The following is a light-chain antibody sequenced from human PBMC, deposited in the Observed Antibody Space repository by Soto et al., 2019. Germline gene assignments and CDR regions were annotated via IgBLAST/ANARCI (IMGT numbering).Light chain of an antibody. Sequence: QSALTQPPSASGTPGQRVTISCSGSSSNIGSNTVNWYQQLPGTAPKHLIYSSKKRPSGVPDRFSGSKSGTSASLAISGLRSEDEADYYCAAWDDRLSAWVFGGGTKVTVL. CDR2: SSK. CDR3: AAWDDRLSAWV. V-gene: IGLV1-44*01. J-gene: IGLJ3*02. CDR1: SSNIGSNT.